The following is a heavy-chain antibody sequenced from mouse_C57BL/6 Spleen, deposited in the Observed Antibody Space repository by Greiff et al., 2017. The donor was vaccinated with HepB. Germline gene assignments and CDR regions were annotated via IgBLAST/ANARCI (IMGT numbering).Heavy chain of an antibody. Sequence: EVQRVESGGGLVQPKGSLKLSCAASGFSFNTYAMNWVRQAPGKGLEWVARIRSKSNNYATYYADSVKDRFTISRDDSESMLYLQMNNLKTEDTAMYYCVRHEGYDGYFAWFAYWGQGTLVTVSA. CDR1: GFSFNTYA. D-gene: IGHD2-3*01. J-gene: IGHJ3*01. CDR2: IRSKSNNYAT. V-gene: IGHV10-1*01. CDR3: VRHEGYDGYFAWFAY.